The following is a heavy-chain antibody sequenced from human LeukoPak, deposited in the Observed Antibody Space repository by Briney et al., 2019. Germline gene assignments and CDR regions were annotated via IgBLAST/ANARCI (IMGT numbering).Heavy chain of an antibody. CDR2: VYYSGFT. V-gene: IGHV4-59*01. Sequence: SSETLSLTCTVSGGSISSYYWSWIRQPPGKGLEWIGYVYYSGFTIYSPSLKSRVTISVDTSRNQFSLKLSSVTAADTAVYFCARQDHTYYYGSGSYPGWFDPWGQGTLVTVSS. CDR3: ARQDHTYYYGSGSYPGWFDP. D-gene: IGHD3-10*01. CDR1: GGSISSYY. J-gene: IGHJ5*02.